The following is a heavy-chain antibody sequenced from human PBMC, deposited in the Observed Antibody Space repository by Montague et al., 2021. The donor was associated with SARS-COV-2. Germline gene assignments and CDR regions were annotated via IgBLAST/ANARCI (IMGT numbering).Heavy chain of an antibody. CDR1: GGSTSRYS. J-gene: IGHJ3*02. CDR2: IYNSGST. CDR3: ARVGRGSSWYEVAFDI. D-gene: IGHD6-13*01. V-gene: IGHV4-59*01. Sequence: SETLSLTCTVSGGSTSRYSWTWIRQPPGKGLEWIGYIYNSGSTNYNPSLTSRVTISVDTSKNQFSLKLSSVAAADTAVYYCARVGRGSSWYEVAFDIWGQGTMATVSS.